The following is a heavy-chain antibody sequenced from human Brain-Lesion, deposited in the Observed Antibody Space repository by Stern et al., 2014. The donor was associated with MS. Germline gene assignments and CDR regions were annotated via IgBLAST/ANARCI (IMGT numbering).Heavy chain of an antibody. V-gene: IGHV3-53*01. D-gene: IGHD5-18*01. Sequence: MQLVQSGGGLIQPGGSLRLSCAASGFSVSTNFMSWGRQAPGKGLEWVSLMYSRGGTNYADSVKGRFTISRDSSKNTLYLQMSDLRAEDTAVYYCARKTDTAVGGDYWGPGTLVTVSS. CDR3: ARKTDTAVGGDY. CDR2: MYSRGGT. J-gene: IGHJ4*02. CDR1: GFSVSTNF.